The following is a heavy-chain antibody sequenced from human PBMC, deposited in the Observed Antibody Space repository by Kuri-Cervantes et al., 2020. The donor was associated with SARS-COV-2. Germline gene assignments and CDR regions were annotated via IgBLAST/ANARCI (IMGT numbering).Heavy chain of an antibody. D-gene: IGHD5-18*01. J-gene: IGHJ4*02. CDR3: VRDTNRVKVY. Sequence: ETLSLTCAVSGFTFRSYWMSWVRQAPGKGLEYVANINQDGSATYYVDSVKGRFTISRDNTESSLYLQMNSLRAEDTAVYYCVRDTNRVKVYWGQGTLVTVSS. CDR2: INQDGSAT. CDR1: GFTFRSYW. V-gene: IGHV3-7*02.